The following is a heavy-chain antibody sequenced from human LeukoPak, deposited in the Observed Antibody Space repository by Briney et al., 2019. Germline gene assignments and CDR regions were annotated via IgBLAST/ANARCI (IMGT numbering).Heavy chain of an antibody. D-gene: IGHD6-13*01. J-gene: IGHJ6*03. Sequence: GGSLRLSCAVSGFRFSSYNMNWVRQAPGKGLEWVSAISSGSGYMYYADSVKGRFTISRDNSKNTLYLQMGSLRAEDMAVYYCARIAHQPYYYYYMDVWGKGTTVTVSS. V-gene: IGHV3-21*01. CDR3: ARIAHQPYYYYYMDV. CDR2: ISSGSGYM. CDR1: GFRFSSYN.